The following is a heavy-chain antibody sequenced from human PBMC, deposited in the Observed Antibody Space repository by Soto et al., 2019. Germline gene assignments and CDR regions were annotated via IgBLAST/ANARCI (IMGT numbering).Heavy chain of an antibody. J-gene: IGHJ3*02. Sequence: SETLSLTCTVSCGSIISGGYYWSWIRQHPGQDLEWIGYIYYSGSTYYNPSLKSRVTISVDTSKNQFSLKLSSVTAADTAVYYWARVRLNCSGGSCYSDAFDIWGQGTMVTVSS. CDR1: CGSIISGGYY. CDR2: IYYSGST. D-gene: IGHD2-15*01. CDR3: ARVRLNCSGGSCYSDAFDI. V-gene: IGHV4-31*03.